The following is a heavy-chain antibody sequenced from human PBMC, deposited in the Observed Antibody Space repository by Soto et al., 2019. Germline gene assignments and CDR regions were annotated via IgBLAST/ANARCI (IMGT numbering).Heavy chain of an antibody. CDR1: GGSFSGYY. V-gene: IGHV4-34*01. J-gene: IGHJ3*02. CDR3: ALYDFWSGPLTFYI. Sequence: PSETLSLTCAVYGGSFSGYYWSWIRQPPGKGLEWIGEINHSGSTNYNPSLKSRVTISVDTSKNQFSLKLSSVTAADTAVYYCALYDFWSGPLTFYIWGQGTMVTVSS. D-gene: IGHD3-3*01. CDR2: INHSGST.